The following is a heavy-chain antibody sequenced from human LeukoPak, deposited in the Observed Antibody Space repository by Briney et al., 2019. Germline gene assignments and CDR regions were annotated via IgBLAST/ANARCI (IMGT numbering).Heavy chain of an antibody. Sequence: GASVTVSCTASGYTFTGYYMHWVRQAPGQGLEWMGRINPNSGGTNYAQKFQGRVTMTRDTSISTAYMELSRLRSDDTAVYYCARANCSSTSCYFFVYWGQGTLVTVSS. CDR3: ARANCSSTSCYFFVY. CDR2: INPNSGGT. D-gene: IGHD2-2*01. J-gene: IGHJ4*02. CDR1: GYTFTGYY. V-gene: IGHV1-2*06.